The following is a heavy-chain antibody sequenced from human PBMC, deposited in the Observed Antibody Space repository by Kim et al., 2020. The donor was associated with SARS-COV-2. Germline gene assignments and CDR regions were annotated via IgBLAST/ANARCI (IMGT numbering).Heavy chain of an antibody. J-gene: IGHJ4*02. V-gene: IGHV3-33*01. Sequence: KDYGDSVNGRFTISRDNSKNTLYLQVNSLRVEDTAVYFCARNSDTLGFVYWGQGTLVTVSS. CDR2: K. CDR3: ARNSDTLGFVY. D-gene: IGHD2-15*01.